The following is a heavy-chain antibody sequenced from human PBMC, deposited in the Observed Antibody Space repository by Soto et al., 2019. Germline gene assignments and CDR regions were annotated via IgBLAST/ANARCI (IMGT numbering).Heavy chain of an antibody. CDR2: IIPTLGIT. J-gene: IGHJ4*02. V-gene: IGHV1-69*08. Sequence: QVQLVQSGAEVKKPGSSVKVSCKASGDTFSSYTISWVRQAPGQGLEWMGRIIPTLGITIYAQKFQGRVTVTADKSTSTAYMELSSLRSEDTAVYYCARDGGEGSSWYSWGQGTLVTVSS. CDR3: ARDGGEGSSWYS. CDR1: GDTFSSYT. D-gene: IGHD6-13*01.